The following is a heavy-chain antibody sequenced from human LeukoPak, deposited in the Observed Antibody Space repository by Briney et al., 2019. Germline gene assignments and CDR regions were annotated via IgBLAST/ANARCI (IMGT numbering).Heavy chain of an antibody. J-gene: IGHJ4*02. D-gene: IGHD5/OR15-5a*01. CDR1: GFTFRHYW. CDR2: IKPDGSEK. CDR3: AKGGLRVTDY. V-gene: IGHV3-7*01. Sequence: GGSLRLSCAASGFTFRHYWMNWVRQASGKGLEWVANIKPDGSEKRYADSVKGRFTISRDNAENSLYLQMNSLRAEDTAVYYCAKGGLRVTDYWGQGTLVTVSS.